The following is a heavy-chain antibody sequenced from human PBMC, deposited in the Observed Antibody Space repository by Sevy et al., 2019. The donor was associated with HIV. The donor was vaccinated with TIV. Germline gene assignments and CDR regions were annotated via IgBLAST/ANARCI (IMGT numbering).Heavy chain of an antibody. D-gene: IGHD6-6*01. CDR2: IKQDGSEK. J-gene: IGHJ4*02. CDR1: GFTFSSYW. V-gene: IGHV3-7*04. CDR3: ARGIAARPDPFDY. Sequence: GGSLRLSCVASGFTFSSYWMSWVHQAPGKGLEWVANIKQDGSEKYYVDSVKGRFTISRDNAKNSRYLQMNSLRAEDTAVYYCARGIAARPDPFDYWGQGTLVTVSS.